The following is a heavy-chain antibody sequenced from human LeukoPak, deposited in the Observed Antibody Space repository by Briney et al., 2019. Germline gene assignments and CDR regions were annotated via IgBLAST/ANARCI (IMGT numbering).Heavy chain of an antibody. J-gene: IGHJ4*02. CDR3: ARDSRPYYYDSSGYYFFDY. V-gene: IGHV4-59*01. D-gene: IGHD3-22*01. CDR1: GGSISRDY. Sequence: SETLSLTCTVSGGSISRDYWSWIRQPPGKGLEWIGYIYYTGSTNYNPSLKSRVTISVDTSKNQFSLKLSSVAAADTAVYYCARDSRPYYYDSSGYYFFDYWGQGTLVTVSS. CDR2: IYYTGST.